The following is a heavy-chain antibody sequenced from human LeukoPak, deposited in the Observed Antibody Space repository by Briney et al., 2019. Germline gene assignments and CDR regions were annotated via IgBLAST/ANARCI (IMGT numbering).Heavy chain of an antibody. Sequence: EASVKVSCKASGFTFTSSAVQWVRQARGQRREWIGWIVVGSGNTNYAQKFRERVTITRDMSTSTAYMELSSLRSEDTAVYYCAADLVGYCSGGSCGAFDIWGQGTMVTVSS. CDR1: GFTFTSSA. J-gene: IGHJ3*02. CDR3: AADLVGYCSGGSCGAFDI. V-gene: IGHV1-58*01. CDR2: IVVGSGNT. D-gene: IGHD2-15*01.